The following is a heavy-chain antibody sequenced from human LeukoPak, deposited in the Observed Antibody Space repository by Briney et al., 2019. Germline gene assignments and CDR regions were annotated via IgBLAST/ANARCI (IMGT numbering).Heavy chain of an antibody. CDR2: ISGSGGST. J-gene: IGHJ3*02. Sequence: GGSLRLSCAASGFTFSTYAMSWVRQAPGKGLEWVSAISGSGGSTYYADSVKGRFTISRDNSKNTLYLQMNSLRAEDTAVYYCAKAHRMIRTSGDTFDIWGQGTMVTVSS. V-gene: IGHV3-23*01. CDR3: AKAHRMIRTSGDTFDI. D-gene: IGHD6-19*01. CDR1: GFTFSTYA.